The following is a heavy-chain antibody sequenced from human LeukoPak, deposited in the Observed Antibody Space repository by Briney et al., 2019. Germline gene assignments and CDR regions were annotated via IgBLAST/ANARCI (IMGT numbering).Heavy chain of an antibody. CDR1: GFTFSSYA. Sequence: GGSLRLPCAASGFTFSSYAMSWVRQAPGKGLEWVSAISGSGGSTYYADSVKGRFTISRDNSKNTLYLQMNSLRAEDTAVYYCAKGSRDFWSGYHIRYYFDYWGQGTLVTVSS. V-gene: IGHV3-23*01. D-gene: IGHD3-3*01. J-gene: IGHJ4*02. CDR3: AKGSRDFWSGYHIRYYFDY. CDR2: ISGSGGST.